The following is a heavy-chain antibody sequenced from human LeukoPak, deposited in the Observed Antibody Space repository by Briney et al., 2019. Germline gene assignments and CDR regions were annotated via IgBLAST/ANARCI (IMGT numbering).Heavy chain of an antibody. CDR1: GFTFGSFA. CDR2: ISASGHYI. D-gene: IGHD2-2*01. CDR3: ARDGSWGDYQFYFYMDV. J-gene: IGHJ6*03. Sequence: GGSLRLSCEASGFTFGSFAMSWVRQAPGKGLEWLSGISASGHYIYNADSVKGRFSISRDNSKNTLYIEMNSLRADDTAVYYCARDGSWGDYQFYFYMDVWGKGTTVTVSS. V-gene: IGHV3-23*01.